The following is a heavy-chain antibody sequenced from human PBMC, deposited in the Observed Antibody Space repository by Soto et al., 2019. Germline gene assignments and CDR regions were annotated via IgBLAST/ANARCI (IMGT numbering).Heavy chain of an antibody. Sequence: QVQLVQSGAEVKKPGSSVKVSCKASGDTFSSYAISWVRQAPGQGLEWMGGIIPIFGTANYAQKFQGRVTITEYESTSTAYMEVSSLRSEDTAVYYCARDGSGYRSRASPMDVWGHGTTVTVSS. J-gene: IGHJ6*02. V-gene: IGHV1-69*01. CDR2: IIPIFGTA. CDR3: ARDGSGYRSRASPMDV. D-gene: IGHD3-22*01. CDR1: GDTFSSYA.